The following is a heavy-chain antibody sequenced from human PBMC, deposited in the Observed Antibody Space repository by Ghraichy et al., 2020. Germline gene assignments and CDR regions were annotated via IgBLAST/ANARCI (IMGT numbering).Heavy chain of an antibody. CDR2: ISYDGSNK. CDR3: ARDEFAVVTQIDY. V-gene: IGHV3-30-3*01. CDR1: GFTFSSYA. Sequence: GWSLRLSCAASGFTFSSYAMHWVRQAPGKGLEWVAVISYDGSNKYYADSVKGRFTISRDNSKNTLYLQMNSLRAEDTAVYYCARDEFAVVTQIDYWGQGTLVTVSS. D-gene: IGHD4-23*01. J-gene: IGHJ4*02.